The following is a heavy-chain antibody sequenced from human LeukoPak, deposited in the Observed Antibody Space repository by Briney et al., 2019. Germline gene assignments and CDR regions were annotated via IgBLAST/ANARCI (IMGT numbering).Heavy chain of an antibody. V-gene: IGHV3-7*01. D-gene: IGHD4-17*01. Sequence: PGGSLRLSCAAAGFTFSSYWMSWVRQAPGKGRGWVASIKQDGSEKYYVDSVKDRFTSSRDNAKNSLYMQMNSLRAEDTAVYYCARDRRMTTVTTGLDYWGQGTLVTVSS. CDR1: GFTFSSYW. CDR2: IKQDGSEK. CDR3: ARDRRMTTVTTGLDY. J-gene: IGHJ4*02.